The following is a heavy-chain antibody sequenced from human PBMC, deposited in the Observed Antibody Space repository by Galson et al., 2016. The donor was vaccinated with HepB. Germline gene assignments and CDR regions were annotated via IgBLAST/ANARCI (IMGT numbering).Heavy chain of an antibody. J-gene: IGHJ4*02. CDR1: GFTFSNFG. CDR3: VRDFGDY. D-gene: IGHD3-10*01. V-gene: IGHV3-7*01. CDR2: IRGAGAEE. Sequence: SLRLSCAASGFTFSNFGMNWVRQAPGKGLEWVAYIRGAGAEEFYVESVKGRFTVSRDNAKNSLYLQMNSLRAEDTAVYFCVRDFGDYWGQGTLVTVYS.